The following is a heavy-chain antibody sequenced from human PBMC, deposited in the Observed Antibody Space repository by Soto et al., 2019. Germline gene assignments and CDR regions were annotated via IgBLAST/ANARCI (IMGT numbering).Heavy chain of an antibody. CDR1: GGSISSYY. CDR2: IYYSGST. Sequence: SETLSLTCAVSGGSISSYYWSWIRQPPGKGLEWIGYIYYSGSTNYNPSLKSRVTISVDTSKNQFSLKLSSVTAADTAVYYCARDKNGLYYFDYWGQGTLVTVSS. CDR3: ARDKNGLYYFDY. J-gene: IGHJ4*02. D-gene: IGHD6-19*01. V-gene: IGHV4-59*01.